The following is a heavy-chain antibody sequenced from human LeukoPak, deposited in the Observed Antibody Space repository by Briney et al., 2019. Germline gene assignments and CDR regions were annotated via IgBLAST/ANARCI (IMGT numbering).Heavy chain of an antibody. V-gene: IGHV3-74*01. Sequence: GGSLRLSCAASGFTFSSYWMHWVRQAPGKGLVWVLRINTDGSSTSYADSVKGRFTISRDNAKNTLYLQMNSLRAEDTAVYYCARATDGYSSSWYYYYYYMDVWGKGTTVTVSS. CDR1: GFTFSSYW. J-gene: IGHJ6*03. CDR2: INTDGSST. CDR3: ARATDGYSSSWYYYYYYMDV. D-gene: IGHD6-13*01.